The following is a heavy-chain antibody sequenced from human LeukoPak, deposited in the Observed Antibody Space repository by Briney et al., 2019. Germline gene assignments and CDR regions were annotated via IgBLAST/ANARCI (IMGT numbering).Heavy chain of an antibody. CDR1: GDSISSNY. J-gene: IGHJ1*01. CDR2: ISNSGST. D-gene: IGHD4-17*01. Sequence: SETLSLTCTVSGDSISSNYWSWIRQPPGKGLEWIGYISNSGSTKYNPSLRSRVTISVDTPKNLFSLKLTSMTAADTAFYYCARCRDEFADYGFTSWGQGTLATVSS. V-gene: IGHV4-59*01. CDR3: ARCRDEFADYGFTS.